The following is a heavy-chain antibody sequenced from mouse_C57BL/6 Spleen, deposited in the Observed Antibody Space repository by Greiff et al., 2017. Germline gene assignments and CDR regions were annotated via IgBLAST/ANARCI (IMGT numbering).Heavy chain of an antibody. J-gene: IGHJ2*01. Sequence: EVQLVESGGGLVKPGGSLKLSCAASGFTFSDYGMHWVRQAPEKGLEWVAYISSGSSTIYYADTVKGRFTISRDNAKNTLFLQMTSLRSEDTAVFYCARKANYLCCFDYWGQGTTLTVSS. CDR1: GFTFSDYG. CDR2: ISSGSSTI. D-gene: IGHD6-5*01. V-gene: IGHV5-17*01. CDR3: ARKANYLCCFDY.